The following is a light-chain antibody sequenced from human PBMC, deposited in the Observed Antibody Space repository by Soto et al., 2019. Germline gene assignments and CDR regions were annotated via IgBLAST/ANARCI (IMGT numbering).Light chain of an antibody. CDR2: GAS. CDR3: QQYNNWPVT. Sequence: EIVMTQSPATLSVSPGERATLSCRASQSVTSNLAWYQHKPGQAPRLLIYGASTGATGIPTRFSGSRSGTEFTLTINSLQSEDFAIYYCQQYNNWPVTCGGGTKGDIK. J-gene: IGKJ4*01. V-gene: IGKV3-15*01. CDR1: QSVTSN.